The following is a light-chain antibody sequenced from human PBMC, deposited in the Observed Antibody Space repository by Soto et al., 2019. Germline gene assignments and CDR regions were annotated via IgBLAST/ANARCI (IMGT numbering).Light chain of an antibody. CDR3: QQYRSWT. Sequence: EIVLTQSPGTLSLSPGERATLSCRASQSVSSSYLAWYQQKPGQAPRLLIYGASSRATGIPDRFSGSGSGTDFTLTISRLEPEDFAVYYCQQYRSWTFGGGTKVEIK. J-gene: IGKJ4*01. CDR1: QSVSSSY. V-gene: IGKV3-20*01. CDR2: GAS.